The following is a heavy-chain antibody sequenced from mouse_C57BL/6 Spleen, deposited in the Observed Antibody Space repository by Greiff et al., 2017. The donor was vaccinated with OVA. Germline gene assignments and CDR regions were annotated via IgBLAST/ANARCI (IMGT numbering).Heavy chain of an antibody. CDR2: ISYDGSN. J-gene: IGHJ2*01. D-gene: IGHD4-1*01. V-gene: IGHV3-6*01. CDR1: GYSITSGYY. CDR3: AREDWDGYFDY. Sequence: VQLQQSGPGLVKPSQSLSLTCSVTGYSITSGYYWNWIRQFPGNKLEWMGYISYDGSNNYNPSLKNRISITRDTSKNQFFLKLNSVTTEDTATYYCAREDWDGYFDYWGQGTTLTVSS.